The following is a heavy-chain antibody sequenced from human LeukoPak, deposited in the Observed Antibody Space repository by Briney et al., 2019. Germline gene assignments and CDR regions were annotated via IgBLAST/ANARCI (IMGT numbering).Heavy chain of an antibody. CDR3: VRDPDMSSGWYSFDY. CDR2: ISAYNGNT. Sequence: GASVKVSCKASGYTFASYGISWVRQPPGQGLEWLGWISAYNGNTNCAQKLQGRVTMTTYASTSKAYMELRSLRSDDTAVHYCVRDPDMSSGWYSFDYWGQGTLVTVSS. CDR1: GYTFASYG. D-gene: IGHD6-19*01. V-gene: IGHV1-18*01. J-gene: IGHJ4*02.